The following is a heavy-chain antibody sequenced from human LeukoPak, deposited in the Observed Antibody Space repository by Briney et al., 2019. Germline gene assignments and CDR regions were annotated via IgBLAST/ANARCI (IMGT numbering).Heavy chain of an antibody. CDR3: ARVSGYGDYFDY. V-gene: IGHV1-69*13. D-gene: IGHD4-17*01. Sequence: SVRVSCKASGGTFSSYAISWVRQAPGQGLEWMGGIIPIFGTANYAQKFQGRVTITADESTSTAYMELSSLRSEDTAVYYCARVSGYGDYFDYWGQGTLVTVSS. J-gene: IGHJ4*02. CDR2: IIPIFGTA. CDR1: GGTFSSYA.